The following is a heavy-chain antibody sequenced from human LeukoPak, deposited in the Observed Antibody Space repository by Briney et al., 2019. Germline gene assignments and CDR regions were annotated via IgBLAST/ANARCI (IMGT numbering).Heavy chain of an antibody. Sequence: PGGPLRLSCVASGFTFSGYPMIWVRQAPGKGLESVSYISDSGTVIHYADSVKGRFTLSRDNAKNSLNVQMNSLSAEDTAVYYCARVVGGMTGADYWGQGTLVTVSS. D-gene: IGHD3-9*01. V-gene: IGHV3-48*04. CDR2: ISDSGTVI. J-gene: IGHJ4*02. CDR1: GFTFSGYP. CDR3: ARVVGGMTGADY.